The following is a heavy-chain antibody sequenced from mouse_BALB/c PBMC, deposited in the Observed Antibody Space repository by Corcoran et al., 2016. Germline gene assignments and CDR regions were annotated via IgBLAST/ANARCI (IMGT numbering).Heavy chain of an antibody. D-gene: IGHD3-3*01. Sequence: PALQPPGETVKISCKASGYTFTNYGMNWVKQAPGKGLKWMGWINTYTGEHTYADDFKGRFAFSLETSASTAYLQINNLKNEDMATYFCARGDSSNFDYWGQGTTLTVSS. CDR3: ARGDSSNFDY. J-gene: IGHJ2*01. V-gene: IGHV9-1*02. CDR2: INTYTGEH. CDR1: GYTFTNYG.